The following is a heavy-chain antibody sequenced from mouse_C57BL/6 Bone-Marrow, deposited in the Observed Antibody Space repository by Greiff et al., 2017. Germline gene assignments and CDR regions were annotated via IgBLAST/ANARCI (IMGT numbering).Heavy chain of an antibody. CDR1: GFTFSSYG. J-gene: IGHJ1*03. CDR2: ISSGGSYT. Sequence: EVKLVESGGDLVKPGGSLKLSCAASGFTFSSYGMSWVRQTPDKRLEWVATISSGGSYTYYPDSVKGRFTISRDNAKNPLYLQMSGLKSEDTAMYYCARHRYFDVWGTGTTVTVSA. CDR3: ARHRYFDV. V-gene: IGHV5-6*02.